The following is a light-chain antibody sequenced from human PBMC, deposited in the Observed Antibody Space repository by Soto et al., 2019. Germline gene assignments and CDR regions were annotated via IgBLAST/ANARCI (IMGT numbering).Light chain of an antibody. J-gene: IGLJ1*01. CDR1: SGSIASNS. CDR2: DDN. CDR3: QSYDSSKFV. V-gene: IGLV6-57*04. Sequence: NFMLTQPHSVSESPGKTVTISCTRSSGSIASNSVQWYQQRPGSAPTTVIYDDNQRPSGVPDRFSGSIDSSSTSASLTISGLKTEDEADYYCQSYDSSKFVFGTGTKLTVL.